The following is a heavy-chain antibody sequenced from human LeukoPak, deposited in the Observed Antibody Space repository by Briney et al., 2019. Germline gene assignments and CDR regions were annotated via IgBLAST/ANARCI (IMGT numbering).Heavy chain of an antibody. D-gene: IGHD3-9*01. V-gene: IGHV4-34*01. CDR3: ARLSKGRFFDYIFDY. CDR2: IYYSGST. Sequence: SETLSLTCAVYGGSFSGYYWGWIRQPPGKGLEWIGNIYYSGSTYYNPSLTSRVTMSVDTSNNQFSLKMHSVTAADTAVYYCARLSKGRFFDYIFDYWGQGTLVTVSS. CDR1: GGSFSGYY. J-gene: IGHJ4*02.